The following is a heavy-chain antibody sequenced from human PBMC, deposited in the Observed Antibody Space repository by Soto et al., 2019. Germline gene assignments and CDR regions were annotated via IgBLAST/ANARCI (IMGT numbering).Heavy chain of an antibody. Sequence: GGSLRLSCAASGFTFSSYWMSWVRQAPGKGLEWVANIKQDGSEKYYVDSVKGRFTISRDNAKNSLYLQMNSLRAEDTAVYYCASGSVLRFLEWLYFDYWGQGTLVTVSS. D-gene: IGHD3-3*01. J-gene: IGHJ4*02. CDR1: GFTFSSYW. CDR3: ASGSVLRFLEWLYFDY. V-gene: IGHV3-7*01. CDR2: IKQDGSEK.